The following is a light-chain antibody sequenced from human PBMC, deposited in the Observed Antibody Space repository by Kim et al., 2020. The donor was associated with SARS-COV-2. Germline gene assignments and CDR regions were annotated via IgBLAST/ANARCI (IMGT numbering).Light chain of an antibody. CDR1: QSVSSN. J-gene: IGKJ2*01. CDR3: QQYNNWPPKYT. V-gene: IGKV3-15*01. CDR2: GAS. Sequence: SPGDRATPSGRASQSVSSNLAWYQQKPGQAPRLLIYGASTRATGIPARFSGSGSGTEFTLTISSLQSEDFAVYYCQQYNNWPPKYTFGQGTKLEI.